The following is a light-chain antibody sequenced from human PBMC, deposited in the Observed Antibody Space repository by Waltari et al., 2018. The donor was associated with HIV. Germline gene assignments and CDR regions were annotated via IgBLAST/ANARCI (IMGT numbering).Light chain of an antibody. Sequence: DIVMTQSPGSLPVALGERATINCKSSQSVLNSFNNKNYLAWYQLRPGQPPKKLIYWASTRESGVPDRFGGSGSETDFTLTINSLQAEDVAVYYCQQYYGIPYTFGQGTKLEIK. V-gene: IGKV4-1*01. CDR2: WAS. CDR3: QQYYGIPYT. J-gene: IGKJ2*01. CDR1: QSVLNSFNNKNY.